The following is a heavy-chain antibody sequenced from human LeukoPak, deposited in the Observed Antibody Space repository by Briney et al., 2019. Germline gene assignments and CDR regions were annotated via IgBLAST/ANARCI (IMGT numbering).Heavy chain of an antibody. J-gene: IGHJ4*02. D-gene: IGHD3-16*02. CDR2: INPNSGGT. V-gene: IGHV1-2*02. Sequence: ASVKVSCKASGYIFTDYYMHWVRQAPGQGLEWMGWINPNSGGTNNAQKFQGRVTMTRDTSISTAYMELNSLRSDDTAVYYCARGHYVWGSYPPFDYWGQGTLVTVSS. CDR1: GYIFTDYY. CDR3: ARGHYVWGSYPPFDY.